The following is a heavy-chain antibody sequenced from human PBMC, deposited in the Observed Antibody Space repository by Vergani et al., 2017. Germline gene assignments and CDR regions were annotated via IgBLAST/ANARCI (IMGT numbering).Heavy chain of an antibody. J-gene: IGHJ4*02. CDR1: GFTFDDYA. V-gene: IGHV3-9*01. CDR3: AKDSAVFGVVPHFDY. Sequence: EVQLVESGGGLVQPGRSLRLSCAASGFTFDDYAMHWVRQAPGKGLEWVSGISWNSGSIGYADSVKGRFTISRDNAKNSLYLQMNSLRAEDTAVYYCAKDSAVFGVVPHFDYWGQGTLVTVSS. CDR2: ISWNSGSI. D-gene: IGHD3-3*01.